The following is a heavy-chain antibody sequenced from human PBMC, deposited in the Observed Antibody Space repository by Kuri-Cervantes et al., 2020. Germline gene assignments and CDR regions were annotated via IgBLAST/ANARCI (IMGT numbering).Heavy chain of an antibody. CDR1: GFSFSSYG. Sequence: GESPKISCAASGFSFSSYGMSWVRQAPGKGLEWVAVISYDGSNKYYADSVKGRFTISRDNSKNTLYLQMNSLRAEDTAVYYCAKPSMGYSNYLGNDYWGQGTLVTVSS. V-gene: IGHV3-30*18. CDR3: AKPSMGYSNYLGNDY. J-gene: IGHJ4*02. CDR2: ISYDGSNK. D-gene: IGHD4-11*01.